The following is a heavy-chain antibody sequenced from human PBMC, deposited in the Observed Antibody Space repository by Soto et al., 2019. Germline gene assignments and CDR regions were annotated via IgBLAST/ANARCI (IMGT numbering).Heavy chain of an antibody. J-gene: IGHJ4*02. Sequence: QVQLQQWGAGLLKPSETLSLTCAVYGGSFSGYYWSWIRQPPGKGLEWIGEINHSGSTNYNPSLKSRVTISVDTCKNQFSLKLSSVTAADTAVYYCARGHIEQLASFDYWGQGTLVTVSS. CDR3: ARGHIEQLASFDY. D-gene: IGHD6-13*01. V-gene: IGHV4-34*01. CDR1: GGSFSGYY. CDR2: INHSGST.